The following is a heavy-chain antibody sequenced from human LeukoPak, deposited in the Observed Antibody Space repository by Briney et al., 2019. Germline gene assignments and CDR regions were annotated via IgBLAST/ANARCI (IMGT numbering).Heavy chain of an antibody. CDR2: ISSSSSTI. J-gene: IGHJ3*02. CDR3: AREGGTYDAFDI. Sequence: GGSLRLSCAASGFTFSSYSMNWVRQAPGKGLEWVSCISSSSSTIYYADSVKGRFTISRDNAKNSLYLQMNSLRAEDTAVYYCAREGGTYDAFDIWGQGTMVTVSS. V-gene: IGHV3-48*01. CDR1: GFTFSSYS. D-gene: IGHD3-16*01.